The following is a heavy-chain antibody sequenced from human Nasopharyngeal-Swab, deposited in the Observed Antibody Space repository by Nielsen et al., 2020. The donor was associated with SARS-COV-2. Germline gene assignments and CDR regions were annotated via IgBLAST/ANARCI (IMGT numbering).Heavy chain of an antibody. J-gene: IGHJ4*02. CDR2: IYFSRST. CDR3: ARESVATGRVFDY. D-gene: IGHD5-12*01. V-gene: IGHV4-31*03. Sequence: SETLSLTCTLSGGSTGIGGYYWSWIRQHPGKGLEWIGYIYFSRSTYYNPSLKSRVTISVDTSKNQFSLKLSSVTAADTAVYYCARESVATGRVFDYWGQGTLVTVSS. CDR1: GGSTGIGGYY.